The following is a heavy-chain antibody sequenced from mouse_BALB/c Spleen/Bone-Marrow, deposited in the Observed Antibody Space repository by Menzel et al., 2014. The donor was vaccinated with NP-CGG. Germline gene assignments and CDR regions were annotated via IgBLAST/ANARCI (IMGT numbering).Heavy chain of an antibody. CDR1: GFSLTGYG. CDR2: IWGDGST. Sequence: QVQLKESGPGLVAPSQSLSITCTVSGFSLTGYGVNWVRQPPGKGLEWLGMIWGDGSTDYNSALKSRLSISKDNSKSQVFLKMNSLQTDDTARYYCARALYDYDDLYCAMDYCGQGASVTVSS. CDR3: ARALYDYDDLYCAMDY. D-gene: IGHD2-4*01. V-gene: IGHV2-6-7*01. J-gene: IGHJ4*01.